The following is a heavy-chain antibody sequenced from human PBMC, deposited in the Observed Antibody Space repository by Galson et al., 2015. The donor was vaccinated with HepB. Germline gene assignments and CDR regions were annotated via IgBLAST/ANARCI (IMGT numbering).Heavy chain of an antibody. CDR2: IYSDGISI. CDR3: ASEGDYGGNFEY. Sequence: SLRLSCAASGFTFSSYLMHWVRQAPGKGLAWVSRIYSDGISINYADSVKGRFTISRDNAKNTLFLEMRSLRAEDTAVYYCASEGDYGGNFEYWGQGILVTVSS. CDR1: GFTFSSYL. D-gene: IGHD4-23*01. J-gene: IGHJ4*02. V-gene: IGHV3-74*01.